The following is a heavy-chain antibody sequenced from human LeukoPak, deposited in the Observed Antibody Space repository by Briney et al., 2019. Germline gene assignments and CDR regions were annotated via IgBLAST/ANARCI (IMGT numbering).Heavy chain of an antibody. D-gene: IGHD2-21*02. Sequence: PGGSLRLSCAASGFTFSSHGMHWVRQAPGKGLEWVAVIWYDGSNEYYADSVKGRFTISRDNSKNTLYLQMNSLRAEDTAVYYCAKEGAYCGGDCYLDAFDIWGQGTMVTVSS. V-gene: IGHV3-33*06. J-gene: IGHJ3*02. CDR2: IWYDGSNE. CDR1: GFTFSSHG. CDR3: AKEGAYCGGDCYLDAFDI.